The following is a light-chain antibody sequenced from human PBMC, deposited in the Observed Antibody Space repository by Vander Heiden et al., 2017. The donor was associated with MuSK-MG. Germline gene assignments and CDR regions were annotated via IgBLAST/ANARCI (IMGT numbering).Light chain of an antibody. J-gene: IGLJ2*01. CDR2: GNS. CDR1: SSNIGAGYD. V-gene: IGLV1-40*01. CDR3: QSYDSSLAVV. Sequence: QSVLTQPPSVSGAPGQRVTIPCTGSSSNIGAGYDVHWYQQLPGTATKLLIYGNSNRPSGVPDRFSGSKSGTSASLAITGLQAEDEADYYCQSYDSSLAVVFGGGTKLTVL.